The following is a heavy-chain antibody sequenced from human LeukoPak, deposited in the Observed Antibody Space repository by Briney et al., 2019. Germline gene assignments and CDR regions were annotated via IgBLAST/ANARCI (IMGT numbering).Heavy chain of an antibody. J-gene: IGHJ6*03. D-gene: IGHD1-26*01. CDR2: ISGSGGST. CDR3: AKFRWELIGYYYYMDV. Sequence: GGSLRLSCAASGFTFSSYAMSWVRQAPGKGLEWVSAISGSGGSTYYADSVKGRFTISRDNSKNTLYLQMNSLRAEDTAVYYCAKFRWELIGYYYYMDVWGKGTTVTVSS. CDR1: GFTFSSYA. V-gene: IGHV3-23*01.